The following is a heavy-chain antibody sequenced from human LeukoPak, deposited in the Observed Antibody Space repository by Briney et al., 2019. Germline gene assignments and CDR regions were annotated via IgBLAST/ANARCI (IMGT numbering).Heavy chain of an antibody. J-gene: IGHJ4*02. D-gene: IGHD1-26*01. V-gene: IGHV3-33*06. Sequence: GGSLRLSCAASGFSFDSHIMHWVRQAPGKGLEWVAGIWYDGSRRHYGDSAEGRFSVSRDNSRNTLDLQMNSLTAEDTAVYYCAKDKWEVRGNYYHYFDYWGQGILVTVSS. CDR3: AKDKWEVRGNYYHYFDY. CDR1: GFSFDSHI. CDR2: IWYDGSRR.